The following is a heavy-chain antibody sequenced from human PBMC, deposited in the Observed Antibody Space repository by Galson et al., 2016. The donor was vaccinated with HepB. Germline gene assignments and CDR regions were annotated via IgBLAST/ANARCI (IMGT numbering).Heavy chain of an antibody. D-gene: IGHD4-23*01. Sequence: SVKVSCKASGYTFTGYYIHWVRQAPGQGLEWMGWINPNSGGTNYAQKFQGRLTITKDTSKNQVVLTMSNMDPVDTATYYCAHLPRYGGNGQLHYWGQGTLVTVSS. CDR3: AHLPRYGGNGQLHY. J-gene: IGHJ4*02. CDR1: GYTFTGYY. CDR2: INPNSGGT. V-gene: IGHV1-2*02.